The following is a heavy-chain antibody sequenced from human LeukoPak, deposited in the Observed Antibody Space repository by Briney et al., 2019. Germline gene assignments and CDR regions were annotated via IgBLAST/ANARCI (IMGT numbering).Heavy chain of an antibody. J-gene: IGHJ4*02. D-gene: IGHD1-20*01. V-gene: IGHV4-30-4*01. CDR1: GGSISSGDYY. Sequence: SETLSLTCTVSGGSISSGDYYWSWIRQPPGKGLEWIGYIYYSGSTYYNPSLKSRVTISVDTSKNQFSLKLSSVTAADTAVYYCARTLGDNSYFGYWGQGTLVTVSS. CDR3: ARTLGDNSYFGY. CDR2: IYYSGST.